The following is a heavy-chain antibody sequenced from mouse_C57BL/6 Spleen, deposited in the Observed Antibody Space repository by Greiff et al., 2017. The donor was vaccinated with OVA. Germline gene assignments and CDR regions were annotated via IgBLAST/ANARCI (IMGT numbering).Heavy chain of an antibody. CDR3: ARDSITTVVATPYFDY. D-gene: IGHD1-1*01. V-gene: IGHV1-76*01. CDR1: GYTFTDYY. J-gene: IGHJ2*01. CDR2: IYPGSGNT. Sequence: QVQLQQSGAELVRPGASVKLSCKASGYTFTDYYINWVKQRPGQGLEWIARIYPGSGNTYYNEKFKGKATLTAEKSSSTAYMQLSSLTSEDSAVYFCARDSITTVVATPYFDYWGQGTTLTVSS.